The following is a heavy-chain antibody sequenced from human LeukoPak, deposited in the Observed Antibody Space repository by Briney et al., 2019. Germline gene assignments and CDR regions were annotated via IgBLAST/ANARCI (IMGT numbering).Heavy chain of an antibody. CDR1: GYTFTSYY. Sequence: ASVKVSCKASGYTFTSYYMHWVRQAPGQGLEWMGIINPSGGSTSYAQKFRGRVTMTRDTSTSTVYMELSSLRSEDTAVYYCARVPDSSSWYGDYYYGMDVWGQGTTVTVSS. J-gene: IGHJ6*02. V-gene: IGHV1-46*01. D-gene: IGHD6-13*01. CDR2: INPSGGST. CDR3: ARVPDSSSWYGDYYYGMDV.